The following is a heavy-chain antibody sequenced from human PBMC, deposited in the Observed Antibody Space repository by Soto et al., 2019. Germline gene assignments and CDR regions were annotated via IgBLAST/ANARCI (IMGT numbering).Heavy chain of an antibody. D-gene: IGHD3-10*01. CDR3: ARVLLWFRELIPDAFDI. Sequence: GGSLRLSCAASGFTFSSYIMNWFRQAPGKGLEWVSYISSSSSTIYYADSVKGRFTISRDNAKNSLYLQMNSLRAEDTAVYYCARVLLWFRELIPDAFDIWGQGTMVTV. CDR1: GFTFSSYI. V-gene: IGHV3-48*01. J-gene: IGHJ3*02. CDR2: ISSSSSTI.